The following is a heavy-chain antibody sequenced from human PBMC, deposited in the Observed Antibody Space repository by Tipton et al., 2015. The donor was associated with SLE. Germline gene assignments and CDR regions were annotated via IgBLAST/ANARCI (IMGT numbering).Heavy chain of an antibody. J-gene: IGHJ3*02. Sequence: SLRLSCAASGFTFSDYYMSWVRQAPGKGLEWVSAISGSGGSTYYADSVKGRFTISRDNSKNTLYLQMNSLRAEDTAVYYCARIVVVITKAFDIWGQGTMVTVSS. V-gene: IGHV3-23*01. CDR1: GFTFSDYY. CDR2: ISGSGGST. D-gene: IGHD3-22*01. CDR3: ARIVVVITKAFDI.